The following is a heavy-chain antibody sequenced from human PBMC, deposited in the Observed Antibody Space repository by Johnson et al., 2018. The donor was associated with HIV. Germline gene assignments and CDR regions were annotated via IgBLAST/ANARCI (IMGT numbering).Heavy chain of an antibody. CDR3: ARSRYSSGWERDAFDI. D-gene: IGHD6-19*01. CDR1: GFTFSNYW. CDR2: IKQDGSET. J-gene: IGHJ3*02. Sequence: VQLVESGGGLVQPGGSLRLSCAASGFTFSNYWMNWVRQAPGKGLEWVANIKQDGSETYYVESVKGRFTISRDNSKNTLYLQMNSLRAEDTALYYCARSRYSSGWERDAFDIWGQGTMVTVSS. V-gene: IGHV3-7*03.